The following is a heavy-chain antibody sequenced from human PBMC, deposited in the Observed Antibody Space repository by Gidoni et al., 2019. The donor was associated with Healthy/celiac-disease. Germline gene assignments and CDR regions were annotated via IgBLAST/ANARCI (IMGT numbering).Heavy chain of an antibody. CDR3: ARAKVVTAGGDY. CDR2: ISGSGGRT. D-gene: IGHD2-15*01. CDR1: GFTFSSYA. Sequence: EVQLLESGGGLVQPGGSLRLSCAASGFTFSSYAMSWVRQAPGKGMEWVSAISGSGGRTYYADSVKGRFTISRDNSKNTLYLQMNSLRAEDTAVYYCARAKVVTAGGDYWGQGTLVTVSS. J-gene: IGHJ4*02. V-gene: IGHV3-23*01.